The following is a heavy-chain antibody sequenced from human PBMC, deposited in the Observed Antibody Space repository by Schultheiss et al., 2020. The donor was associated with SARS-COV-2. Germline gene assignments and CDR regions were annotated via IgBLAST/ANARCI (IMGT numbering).Heavy chain of an antibody. CDR2: INYRGTT. CDR1: GGSISSSSYY. D-gene: IGHD3-22*01. Sequence: SETLSLTCTVSGGSISSSSYYWGWIRQPPGKGLEWIGSINYRGTTYYNPSLKSRVTISVDTSKNQFSLKLSSVTAADTAVYYCARVGYYYDSSGYYPYYFDYWGQGTLVTVSS. CDR3: ARVGYYYDSSGYYPYYFDY. J-gene: IGHJ4*02. V-gene: IGHV4-39*07.